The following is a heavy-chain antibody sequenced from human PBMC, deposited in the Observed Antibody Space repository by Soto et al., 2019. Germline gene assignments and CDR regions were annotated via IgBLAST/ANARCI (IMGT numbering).Heavy chain of an antibody. J-gene: IGHJ3*02. Sequence: EVQLLESGGVLVPPGGSLRVSCVASGFTFSIFAMTWVRQAPGKGLEWVASITGSGDYARYTDSVQGRFTISRDNSKNTLYLQMNRLRTEDTALYYCSRDPNGDYIGAFDNWGQGTMVTVSS. CDR1: GFTFSIFA. V-gene: IGHV3-23*01. CDR2: ITGSGDYA. CDR3: SRDPNGDYIGAFDN. D-gene: IGHD4-17*01.